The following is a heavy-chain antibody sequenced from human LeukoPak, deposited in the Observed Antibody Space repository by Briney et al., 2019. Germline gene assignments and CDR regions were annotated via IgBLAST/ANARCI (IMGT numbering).Heavy chain of an antibody. J-gene: IGHJ6*02. CDR3: ATRRPAGYYYGMDV. Sequence: ETLSLTCTVSGGSISSRSDYWGWIRQPPGKGLEWVSVIYSGGSTYYADSVKGRFTISRHNSKNTLHLQMNSLRSEDTAVYYCATRRPAGYYYGMDVWGQGTTVTVSS. CDR1: GGSISSRSDY. V-gene: IGHV3-53*04. CDR2: IYSGGST.